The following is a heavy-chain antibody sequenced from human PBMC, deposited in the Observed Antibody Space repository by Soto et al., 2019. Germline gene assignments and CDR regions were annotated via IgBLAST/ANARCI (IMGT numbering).Heavy chain of an antibody. CDR2: ISSSSSYT. CDR1: GFTFSSYS. J-gene: IGHJ3*02. V-gene: IGHV3-21*05. CDR3: VRDRAGRGYGTVVLDI. Sequence: GGSLRLSCAASGFTFSSYSMNWVRQAPGKGLEWVSYISSSSSYTNYADSVKGRFTISRDNAKNSLYLQMSSLRAEDTAVYYCVRDRAGRGYGTVVLDIWGQGTMVTVSS. D-gene: IGHD3-22*01.